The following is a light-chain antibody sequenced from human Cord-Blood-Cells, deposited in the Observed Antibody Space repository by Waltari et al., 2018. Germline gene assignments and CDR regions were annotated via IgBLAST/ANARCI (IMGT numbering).Light chain of an antibody. J-gene: IGLJ3*02. CDR2: DVS. V-gene: IGLV2-14*01. CDR1: STHLGGYNY. CDR3: SSYTSSSTLV. Sequence: QSALTQPASVSGSPGQSITISCTGTSTHLGGYNYVSWYQQHPGKAPKLMIYDVSKRPSGVSNRFSGSKSGNTASLTISGLQAEDEADYYCSSYTSSSTLVFGGGTKLTVL.